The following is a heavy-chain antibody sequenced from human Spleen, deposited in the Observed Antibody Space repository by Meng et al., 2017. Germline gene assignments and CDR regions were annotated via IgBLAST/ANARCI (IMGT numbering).Heavy chain of an antibody. CDR1: GYSMVGSGYN. Sequence: SETLSLTCAVSGYSMVGSGYNWGWIRQSPGKGLEWIGSLYHSGNTYYNPSLKSRATISADTSKNQFSLKLSSVTAADTAVYYCARSMSSDGGSGSYYSRQNDYWGQGTLVTVSS. CDR3: ARSMSSDGGSGSYYSRQNDY. D-gene: IGHD3-10*01. CDR2: LYHSGNT. V-gene: IGHV4-38-2*01. J-gene: IGHJ4*02.